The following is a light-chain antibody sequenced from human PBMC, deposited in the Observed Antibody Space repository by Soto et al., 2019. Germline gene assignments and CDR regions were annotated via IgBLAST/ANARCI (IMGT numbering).Light chain of an antibody. CDR3: QQYNSNPLT. V-gene: IGKV1-5*03. CDR2: KTS. Sequence: DIQMTQSPSTLSASVGDRVTITCRASQSLSTWLAWYQQKPGQASNILIYKTSILESGVASRFSGSGSGTEVTLTISSLQPDDFATYYLQQYNSNPLTFGGGTKVEIK. CDR1: QSLSTW. J-gene: IGKJ4*01.